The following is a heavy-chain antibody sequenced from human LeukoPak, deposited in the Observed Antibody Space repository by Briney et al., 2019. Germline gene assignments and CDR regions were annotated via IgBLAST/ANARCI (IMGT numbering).Heavy chain of an antibody. CDR3: ARNKVDSSGYSYYFDY. CDR1: GYTFTSYY. CDR2: INPSGGTT. V-gene: IGHV1-46*01. D-gene: IGHD3-22*01. J-gene: IGHJ4*02. Sequence: GASVKISCKASGYTFTSYYIHWVRQAPGQGLEWVGIINPSGGTTTYAQKFQGRVTMTRDTSTSTVYMELSSLRSEDTAVYYCARNKVDSSGYSYYFDYWGQGTLVTVSS.